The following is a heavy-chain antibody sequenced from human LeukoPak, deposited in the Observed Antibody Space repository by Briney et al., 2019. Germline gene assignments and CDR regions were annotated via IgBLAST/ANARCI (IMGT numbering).Heavy chain of an antibody. D-gene: IGHD2-2*01. Sequence: ASVKVSCKASGYTFTSYDINRVRQATGQGLEWMGWMNPNSGNTGYAQKFQGRVTVTRNTSISTAYMELSSLRSEDTAVYYCARVRGYCSSTSCYPDYYYYYMDVWGKGTTVTVSS. CDR3: ARVRGYCSSTSCYPDYYYYYMDV. CDR2: MNPNSGNT. CDR1: GYTFTSYD. J-gene: IGHJ6*03. V-gene: IGHV1-8*01.